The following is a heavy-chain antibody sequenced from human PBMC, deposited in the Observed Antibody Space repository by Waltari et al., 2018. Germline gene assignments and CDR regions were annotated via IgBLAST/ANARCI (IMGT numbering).Heavy chain of an antibody. Sequence: EVQIVESGGGLVQPGGSLRLSCEVTGFTFSRFAMHWVRQAPGKGREWLSSGFESGDYMDYADSVKGRFTISRDNAKSSLSLHMSSLRDEDTAVYYCARGRSIFGVPVEASYLDYWGQGSLVTVS. CDR2: GFESGDYM. V-gene: IGHV3-48*03. D-gene: IGHD3-3*01. CDR1: GFTFSRFA. J-gene: IGHJ4*02. CDR3: ARGRSIFGVPVEASYLDY.